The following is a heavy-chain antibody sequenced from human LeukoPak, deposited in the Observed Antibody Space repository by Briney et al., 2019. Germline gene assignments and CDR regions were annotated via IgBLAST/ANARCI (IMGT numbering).Heavy chain of an antibody. CDR3: AKGAYDYIEIAYFDY. V-gene: IGHV3-23*01. CDR2: IIGSSGST. CDR1: GFSFDNYA. D-gene: IGHD5-12*01. Sequence: GGSLRLSCVASGFSFDNYAMNWVRQVPGKGLEWVSLIIGSSGSTFYADSVKGRFTIPRDKSKNTLYLQMNSLRAEDTAVYYCAKGAYDYIEIAYFDYWGQGSLVTVSS. J-gene: IGHJ4*02.